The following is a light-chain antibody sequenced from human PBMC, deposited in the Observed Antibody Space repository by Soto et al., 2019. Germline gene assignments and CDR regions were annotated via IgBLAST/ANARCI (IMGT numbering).Light chain of an antibody. CDR3: QQYYRPWT. CDR1: QSVLYSSNNKNY. Sequence: DIVMTQSPDSLAVSLGERATINCKSSQSVLYSSNNKNYLAWYQQKPGQPPKLLIYWASTREYGVPDRFSGSGSGTDFTLTIRRLQAEDVAVYYCQQYYRPWTFGQGTKVEIK. V-gene: IGKV4-1*01. J-gene: IGKJ1*01. CDR2: WAS.